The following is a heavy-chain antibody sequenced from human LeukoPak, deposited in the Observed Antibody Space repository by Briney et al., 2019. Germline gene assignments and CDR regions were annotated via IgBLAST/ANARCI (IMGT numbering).Heavy chain of an antibody. D-gene: IGHD6-6*01. CDR1: GYTFTDYY. CDR3: ARVVGYSSSSADFYYYYGMDV. J-gene: IGHJ6*02. Sequence: GASVKVSCKASGYTFTDYYMHWVRQAPGQGLEWMGWINPNSRGTDSAQKFQGRVTMTRDTSISTDYMELSRLRSDDTAVYYCARVVGYSSSSADFYYYYGMDVWGQGTTVTVSS. V-gene: IGHV1-2*02. CDR2: INPNSRGT.